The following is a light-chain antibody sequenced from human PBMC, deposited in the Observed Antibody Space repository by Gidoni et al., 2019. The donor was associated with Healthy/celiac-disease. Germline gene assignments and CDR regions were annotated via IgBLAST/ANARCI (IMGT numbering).Light chain of an antibody. CDR3: QQSGSSPLT. CDR2: GAS. CDR1: QSVSRSY. Sequence: EIVLTQSPGTLSLYPGERATLSCRASQSVSRSYVAWYQQKPGQAPRLLIYGASSRATGIPDRFRGSGSGTDFTLTISRLEPEDFAVYYCQQSGSSPLTFXGXTKVEIK. V-gene: IGKV3-20*01. J-gene: IGKJ4*01.